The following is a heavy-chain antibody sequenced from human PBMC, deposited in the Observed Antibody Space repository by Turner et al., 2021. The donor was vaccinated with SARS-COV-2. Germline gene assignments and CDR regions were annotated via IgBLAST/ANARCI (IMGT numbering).Heavy chain of an antibody. V-gene: IGHV3-33*01. J-gene: IGHJ6*02. D-gene: IGHD5-18*01. CDR2: IWYDGSNK. Sequence: QVQLVESGGGVVQPGRSLRLSCAASGFTFSSYGMHWVRQAPGKGLEWVAVIWYDGSNKYYADSVKGRFTISRENSKNTLYLQMNSLRAEDTAVYYCARDLEGAMVTYYYGMDVCGQGTTVTVSS. CDR3: ARDLEGAMVTYYYGMDV. CDR1: GFTFSSYG.